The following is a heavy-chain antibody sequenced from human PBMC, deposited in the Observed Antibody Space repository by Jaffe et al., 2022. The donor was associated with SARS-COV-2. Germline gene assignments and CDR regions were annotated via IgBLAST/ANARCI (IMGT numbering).Heavy chain of an antibody. V-gene: IGHV4-34*01. CDR3: ARGLKQQSYSSPYYYGMDV. J-gene: IGHJ6*02. CDR1: GGSFSGYY. CDR2: INHSGST. Sequence: QVQLQQWGAGLLKPSETLSLTCAVYGGSFSGYYWSWIRQPPGKGLEWIGEINHSGSTNYNPSLKSRVTISVDTSKNQFSLKLSSVTAADTAVYYCARGLKQQSYSSPYYYGMDVWGQGTTVTVSS. D-gene: IGHD6-19*01.